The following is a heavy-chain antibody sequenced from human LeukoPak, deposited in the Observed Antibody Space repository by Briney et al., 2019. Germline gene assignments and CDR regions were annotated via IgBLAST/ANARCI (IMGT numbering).Heavy chain of an antibody. CDR1: GGSISSSSYY. J-gene: IGHJ4*02. Sequence: PSETLSLTCTVSGGSISSSSYYWGWIRQPPGKGLEWIGSIYYSGSTYYNPSLKSRVTISVDTSKNQFSLKLSSVTAADTAVYYCARTRGAYYDFWSGYYPFFDYWGQGTLVTVSS. D-gene: IGHD3-3*01. V-gene: IGHV4-39*01. CDR2: IYYSGST. CDR3: ARTRGAYYDFWSGYYPFFDY.